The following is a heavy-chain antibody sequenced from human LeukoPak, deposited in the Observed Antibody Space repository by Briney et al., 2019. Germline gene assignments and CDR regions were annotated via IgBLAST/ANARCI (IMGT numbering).Heavy chain of an antibody. Sequence: PSETLSLTCIVSGGSINSYYWSWLRQPPGKGLEWIGYIYYSGSTNYNPSLKSRVTISVDTSKNQFSLNLTSVTAADTAAYYCARHGGVVYGDFPFDYWGQGTLVTVSS. J-gene: IGHJ4*02. V-gene: IGHV4-59*08. CDR2: IYYSGST. D-gene: IGHD4-17*01. CDR1: GGSINSYY. CDR3: ARHGGVVYGDFPFDY.